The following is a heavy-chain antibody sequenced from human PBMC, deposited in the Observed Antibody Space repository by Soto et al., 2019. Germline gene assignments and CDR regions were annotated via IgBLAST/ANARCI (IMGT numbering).Heavy chain of an antibody. V-gene: IGHV3-23*01. CDR3: AKGRSYYYYYGVDV. CDR2: ISGIGGTT. CDR1: GFTFDSYA. J-gene: IGHJ6*02. Sequence: GGSLRLSCAASGFTFDSYAMSWVRQAPGKGLEWVSAISGIGGTTYYADSVKGRFTISRDNSKSTLYLQMNSLRAEDTALYYCAKGRSYYYYYGVDVWGQGTTVTVSS.